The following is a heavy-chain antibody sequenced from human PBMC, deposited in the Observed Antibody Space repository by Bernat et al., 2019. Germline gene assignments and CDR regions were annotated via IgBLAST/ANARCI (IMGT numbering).Heavy chain of an antibody. CDR1: GGSISSYY. Sequence: QVQLQESGPGLVKPSDTLSLTCTVSGGSISSYYWSWIRQPPGKGLEWIGYIYYSGSTNYNPSLKSRVTISVDTSKNQFSLKLSSVTAADTAVYYCARLDDYSAFDIWGQGTMVTVSS. CDR3: ARLDDYSAFDI. J-gene: IGHJ3*02. D-gene: IGHD4-11*01. V-gene: IGHV4-59*08. CDR2: IYYSGST.